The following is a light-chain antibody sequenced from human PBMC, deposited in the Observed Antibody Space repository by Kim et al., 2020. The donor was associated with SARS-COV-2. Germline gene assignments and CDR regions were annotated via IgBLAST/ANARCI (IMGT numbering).Light chain of an antibody. V-gene: IGKV1-17*01. CDR1: QDIGND. CDR2: GAS. Sequence: ASVGDRFTITCRASQDIGNDLGWYQQSPGRAPKRLIYGASNLQSGVPSRFSGSGSETEFTLTINSLQPEDFATYFCLQHRTYPITFGQGTRLEIK. CDR3: LQHRTYPIT. J-gene: IGKJ5*01.